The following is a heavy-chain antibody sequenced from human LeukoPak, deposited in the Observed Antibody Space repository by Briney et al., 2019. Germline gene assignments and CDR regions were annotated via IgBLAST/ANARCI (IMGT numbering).Heavy chain of an antibody. D-gene: IGHD1-26*01. J-gene: IGHJ4*02. CDR2: IYTTGTT. V-gene: IGHV4-4*07. CDR1: GGSINRYY. Sequence: PSETLSLTCTVSGGSINRYYWGWVLRPAGKGLEWIGRIYTTGTTNDTPSLKSRLSMSVDTSKNQFSLRLRSVTAADTAVYYCGSQGYTASYYFLDYWSQGTLVTVSS. CDR3: GSQGYTASYYFLDY.